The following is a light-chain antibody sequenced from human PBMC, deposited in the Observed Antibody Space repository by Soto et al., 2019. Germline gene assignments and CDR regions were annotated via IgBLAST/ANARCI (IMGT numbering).Light chain of an antibody. CDR2: AAT. CDR1: QGISNY. CDR3: QNYDRAPIT. J-gene: IGKJ5*01. Sequence: DIQMTQSPSSLSASVGNRVSITCRASQGISNYLAWYQQKPGKVPKVLIYAATTLQPGVPSRFSGSGSGTDFTLTINSLQPDDIATYYCQNYDRAPITFGQGTRLEIK. V-gene: IGKV1-27*01.